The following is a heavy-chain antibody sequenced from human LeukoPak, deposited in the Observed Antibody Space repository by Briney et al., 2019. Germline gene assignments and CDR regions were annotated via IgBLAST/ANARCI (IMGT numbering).Heavy chain of an antibody. J-gene: IGHJ4*02. CDR3: ARGVGASSR. CDR1: GGSVDSSDYY. Sequence: SETLSLTCTVSGGSVDSSDYYWTWIRQPPGKGLEWIGYISHTGGTYYNPSLKSRVTISVDRSKNQFSLKLSSVTAADTAVYYCARGVGASSRWGQGTLVTVSS. V-gene: IGHV4-30-2*01. CDR2: ISHTGGT. D-gene: IGHD1-26*01.